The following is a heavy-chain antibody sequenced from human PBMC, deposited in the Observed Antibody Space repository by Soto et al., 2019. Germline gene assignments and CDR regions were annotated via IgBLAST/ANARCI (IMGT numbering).Heavy chain of an antibody. J-gene: IGHJ4*02. Sequence: QTGGSLRLSCAASGFTFSSYAMSWVRQAPGKGLEWVSAISGSGGSTYYADSVKGRFTISRDNSKNTLYLQMNSLRAEDTAVYYCANQWLVSYYFDYWRQGTLVTVSS. V-gene: IGHV3-23*01. D-gene: IGHD6-19*01. CDR2: ISGSGGST. CDR3: ANQWLVSYYFDY. CDR1: GFTFSSYA.